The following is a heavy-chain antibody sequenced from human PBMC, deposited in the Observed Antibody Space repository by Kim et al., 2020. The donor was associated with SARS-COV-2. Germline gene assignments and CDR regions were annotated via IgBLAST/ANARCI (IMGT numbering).Heavy chain of an antibody. J-gene: IGHJ4*02. D-gene: IGHD6-13*01. CDR3: ANPRQPDY. Sequence: GGSLRLSCAASGFTFSNYGMSWVRQAPGKGLEWVSGISGSGDTTTYADSMKGRFTVSRDNSKNTLYLQMSSLRAEDTAIYYCANPRQPDYWGQETLVTVSS. V-gene: IGHV3-23*01. CDR1: GFTFSNYG. CDR2: ISGSGDTT.